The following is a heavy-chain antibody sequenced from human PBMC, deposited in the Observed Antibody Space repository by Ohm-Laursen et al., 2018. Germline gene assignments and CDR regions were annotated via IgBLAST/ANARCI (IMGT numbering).Heavy chain of an antibody. J-gene: IGHJ5*02. Sequence: ASVKVSCKASGYTFPSYGVSWVRQAPGQGLEWMGWINPNSGGTNYAQKFQGRVTMTRDTSISTAHMELSRLRSDDTAVYYCARDRFTMVRGVIIKGPYNWFDPWGQGTLVTVSS. V-gene: IGHV1-2*02. D-gene: IGHD3-10*01. CDR1: GYTFPSYG. CDR2: INPNSGGT. CDR3: ARDRFTMVRGVIIKGPYNWFDP.